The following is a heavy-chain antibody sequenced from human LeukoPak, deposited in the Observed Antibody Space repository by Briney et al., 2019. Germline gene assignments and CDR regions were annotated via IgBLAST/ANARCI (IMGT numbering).Heavy chain of an antibody. CDR2: VKSGNYDI. CDR1: GFTFNTYS. D-gene: IGHD3-9*01. Sequence: GGSLRLSCAATGFTFNTYSMNWVRQAPGKGLEWLSYVKSGNYDIQYADPVTGRFTASRDSATNSLYLQMNDLKAEDTAVYYCARDSDWAFDYWGQGSLVTVSS. V-gene: IGHV3-21*05. CDR3: ARDSDWAFDY. J-gene: IGHJ4*02.